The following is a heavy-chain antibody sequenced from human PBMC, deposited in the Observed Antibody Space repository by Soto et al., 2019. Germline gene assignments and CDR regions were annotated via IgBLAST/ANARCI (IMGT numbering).Heavy chain of an antibody. Sequence: GGSLRLSCAASGFTFSSYGMHWVRQAPGKGLEWVAVIWYDGSNKYYADSVKGRFTISRDNSKNTLYLQMNSLRAEDTAVYYCARPEYSSSSYGMDVWGQGTTVTVSS. CDR1: GFTFSSYG. J-gene: IGHJ6*02. D-gene: IGHD6-6*01. CDR3: ARPEYSSSSYGMDV. CDR2: IWYDGSNK. V-gene: IGHV3-33*01.